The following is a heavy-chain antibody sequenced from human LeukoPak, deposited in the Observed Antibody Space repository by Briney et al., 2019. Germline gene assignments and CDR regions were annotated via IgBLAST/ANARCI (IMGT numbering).Heavy chain of an antibody. D-gene: IGHD4-17*01. CDR1: GGSISSGGYY. CDR2: IYYSGST. V-gene: IGHV4-31*03. CDR3: ARDTAAVRNGMDV. Sequence: SETLSLTCTVSGGSISSGGYYWSWIRPHPGKGLEWIGYIYYSGSTYSNPSLKSRVTISVATSKNQFSLKLGSVTAAGTAVYYCARDTAAVRNGMDVWGQGTTVSVSS. J-gene: IGHJ6*02.